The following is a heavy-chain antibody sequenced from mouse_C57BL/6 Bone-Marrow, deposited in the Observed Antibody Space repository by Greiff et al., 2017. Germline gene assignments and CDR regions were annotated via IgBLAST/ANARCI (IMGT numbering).Heavy chain of an antibody. V-gene: IGHV5-6*01. J-gene: IGHJ2*01. CDR3: EREGFDY. CDR1: GFTFSSYG. CDR2: ISSGGSYT. Sequence: EVKLVESGGDLVKPGGSLKLSCAASGFTFSSYGMSWVRQTPDKRLEWVATISSGGSYTYYPDSVKGRFTISRDNAKNTLYLQMSSLKSEDTAMYYCEREGFDYWGQGTTLTVSS.